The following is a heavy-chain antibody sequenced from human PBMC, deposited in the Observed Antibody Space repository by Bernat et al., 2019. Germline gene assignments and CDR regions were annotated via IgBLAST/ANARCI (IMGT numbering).Heavy chain of an antibody. D-gene: IGHD6-19*01. CDR1: GFTFSTYW. CDR3: ARGSASAWTDDAFDI. Sequence: EVQLVESGGALVQPGGSLRLSCAASGFTFSTYWMHWVRQAPGKGLVWVSRINDDGSNTNYADSVKGRFTISRDNAKDTLYLQMNSLRAEDTAVYYCARGSASAWTDDAFDIWGQGTVVTVSS. CDR2: INDDGSNT. V-gene: IGHV3-74*01. J-gene: IGHJ3*02.